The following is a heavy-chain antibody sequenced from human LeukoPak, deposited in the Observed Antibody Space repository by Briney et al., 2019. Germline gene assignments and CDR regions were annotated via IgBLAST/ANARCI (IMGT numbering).Heavy chain of an antibody. D-gene: IGHD3-10*01. CDR2: INPDGSQT. CDR1: GFTFSGSA. J-gene: IGHJ4*02. V-gene: IGHV3-74*01. Sequence: GGSLRLSCAASGFTFSGSAMHWVRQAPGKGLVWVSHINPDGSQTDYADSVTGRFTISRDNAKNTLYLQMNSLRAEDTAVYYCARDPVRRDSYWGQGTLVTVSS. CDR3: ARDPVRRDSY.